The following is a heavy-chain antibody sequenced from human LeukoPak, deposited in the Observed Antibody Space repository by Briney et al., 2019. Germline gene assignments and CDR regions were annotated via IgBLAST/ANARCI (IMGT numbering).Heavy chain of an antibody. D-gene: IGHD2-2*02. Sequence: PSETLSLTCTVSGGSISSSSYYWGWIRQPPGTGLEWIGSIYYSGSTYDNPSLKSRVTISVDTSKNQFSLKLSSVTATDTAVFYCARQYTGIDYWGQGTLVTVSS. CDR3: ARQYTGIDY. CDR1: GGSISSSSYY. V-gene: IGHV4-39*01. CDR2: IYYSGST. J-gene: IGHJ4*02.